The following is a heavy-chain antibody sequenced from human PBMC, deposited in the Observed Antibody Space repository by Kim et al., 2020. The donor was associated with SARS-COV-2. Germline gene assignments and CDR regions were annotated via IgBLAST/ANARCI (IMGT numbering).Heavy chain of an antibody. J-gene: IGHJ2*01. D-gene: IGHD3-10*01. CDR3: ARDGSMVRGGVDL. V-gene: IGHV4-31*02. Sequence: SNPSLKNRVTKSVDPSKNQLSLKLSAVTAAETAVYYCARDGSMVRGGVDLWGRGTLVTVSS.